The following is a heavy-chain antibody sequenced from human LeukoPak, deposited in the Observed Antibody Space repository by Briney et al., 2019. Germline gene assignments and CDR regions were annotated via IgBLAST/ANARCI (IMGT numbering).Heavy chain of an antibody. Sequence: GGSLRLSCTASGFTFGDYAMSWVRQAPGKGLEWVGFIRSKAYGGTTEYAASVKGRFTISRDDSKSIAYLQMNSLKTEDTAVYYCTSYLVVVALFDYWGQGTLVTVSS. J-gene: IGHJ4*02. CDR2: IRSKAYGGTT. CDR1: GFTFGDYA. D-gene: IGHD3-22*01. CDR3: TSYLVVVALFDY. V-gene: IGHV3-49*04.